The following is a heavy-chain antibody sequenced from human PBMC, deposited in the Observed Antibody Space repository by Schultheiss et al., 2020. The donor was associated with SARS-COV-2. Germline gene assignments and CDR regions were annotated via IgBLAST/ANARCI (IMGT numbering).Heavy chain of an antibody. Sequence: GGSLRLSCAASGFTFSSYGMHWVRQAPGKGLEWVAVISYDGSNKYYADSVKGRFTISRDNSKNTLYLQMNSLRAEDTAVYYCAKWGVYYDSSGYPYWGQGTLVTVS. D-gene: IGHD3-22*01. CDR1: GFTFSSYG. J-gene: IGHJ4*02. CDR3: AKWGVYYDSSGYPY. CDR2: ISYDGSNK. V-gene: IGHV3-30*18.